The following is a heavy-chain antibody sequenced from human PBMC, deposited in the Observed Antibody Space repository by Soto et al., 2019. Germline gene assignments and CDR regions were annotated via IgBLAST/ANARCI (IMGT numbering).Heavy chain of an antibody. CDR3: ARHARITGAVTFDY. D-gene: IGHD1-20*01. CDR1: GGSISSYY. Sequence: QVQLQESGPGLVKPSETLSLTCTVSGGSISSYYWSWIRQPPGKGLEWIGYIYYSGSTNYNPSLKSRVTISVDTSKNQFSLKLSSVTAADTAVYYCARHARITGAVTFDYWGQGTLVTVSS. CDR2: IYYSGST. V-gene: IGHV4-59*08. J-gene: IGHJ4*02.